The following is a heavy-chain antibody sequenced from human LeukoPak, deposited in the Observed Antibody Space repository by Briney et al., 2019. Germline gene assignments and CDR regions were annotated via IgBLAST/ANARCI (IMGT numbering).Heavy chain of an antibody. CDR1: GGSISSYY. CDR3: ARHRRDVQLVGHSALDV. J-gene: IGHJ6*02. D-gene: IGHD6-13*01. CDR2: ISYTGNT. Sequence: SETLSLTCTVSGGSISSYYWSWIRQPPGKGLEWIGYISYTGNTKYNPSLKSRITMSVDTSKIQFSLRLRSVTAADTAMYYCARHRRDVQLVGHSALDVWGQGTTVTVSS. V-gene: IGHV4-59*08.